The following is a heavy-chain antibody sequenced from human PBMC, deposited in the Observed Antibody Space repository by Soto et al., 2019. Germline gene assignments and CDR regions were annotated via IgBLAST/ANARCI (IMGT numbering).Heavy chain of an antibody. CDR1: GFTFSRYA. J-gene: IGHJ3*02. Sequence: GGSLRLSCSASGFTFSRYAMHWGRQAPGKGLEYVSAISSNGGSTYYADSVKGRFTISRDNSKNTLYLQMSSLTAEDTAVYYCVHPSGLYCGGDCYGCAFDIWGQGTMVTVSS. V-gene: IGHV3-64D*06. D-gene: IGHD2-21*02. CDR2: ISSNGGST. CDR3: VHPSGLYCGGDCYGCAFDI.